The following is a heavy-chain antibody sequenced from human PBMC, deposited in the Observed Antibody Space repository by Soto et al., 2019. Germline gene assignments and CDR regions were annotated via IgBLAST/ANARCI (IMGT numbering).Heavy chain of an antibody. J-gene: IGHJ4*02. CDR2: IYYSGST. Sequence: PXETLSLTCTVSGVSISSGDYYWSWMRQPPGKGLEWIGYIYYSGSTYYNPSLKSRVTISVDTSKNQFSLKLSSVTAADTAVYYCAREITGRAARWGQVTLVTVSS. CDR3: AREITGRAAR. V-gene: IGHV4-30-4*01. CDR1: GVSISSGDYY. D-gene: IGHD1-20*01.